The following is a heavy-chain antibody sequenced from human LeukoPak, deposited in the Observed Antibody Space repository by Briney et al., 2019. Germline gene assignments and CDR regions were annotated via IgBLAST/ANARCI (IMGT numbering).Heavy chain of an antibody. CDR2: IYYSGST. CDR3: AASGSYSSADY. CDR1: GGSISSSSYY. V-gene: IGHV4-39*07. J-gene: IGHJ4*02. D-gene: IGHD3-10*01. Sequence: SETLSLTCTVSGGSISSSSYYWGWIRQPPGKGLEWIVVIYYSGSTYYNPSLKSPVTISVATSKNQFSLKLSSVTAADTAVYYCAASGSYSSADYWGQGTLVTVSS.